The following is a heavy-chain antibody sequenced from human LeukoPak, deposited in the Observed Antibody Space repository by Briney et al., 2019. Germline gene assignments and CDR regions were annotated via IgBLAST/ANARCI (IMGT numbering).Heavy chain of an antibody. D-gene: IGHD6-6*01. CDR3: ARDEGSSSRGRRYNWFDP. CDR2: IYYSGST. V-gene: IGHV4-59*12. J-gene: IGHJ5*02. CDR1: GGSISGDY. Sequence: SETLSLTCTVSGGSISGDYWSWIRQPPGKGLEWIGYIYYSGSTNYNPSLKSRVTMSVDTSKNQFSLKLSSVTAADTAVYYCARDEGSSSRGRRYNWFDPWGQGTLVTVSS.